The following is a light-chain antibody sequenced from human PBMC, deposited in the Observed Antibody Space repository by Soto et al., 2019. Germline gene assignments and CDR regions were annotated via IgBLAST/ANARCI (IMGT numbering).Light chain of an antibody. V-gene: IGKV3-15*01. CDR1: QSVSSN. J-gene: IGKJ1*01. Sequence: EIVMTQSPATLSVSPGERATLSCRASQSVSSNLAWYQQKPGQAPRLLIYGASTRATGIPARFSGSGSGTDFTLTISRLEPEDFAVYYCQNYDTSPTFGQGTKVEVK. CDR2: GAS. CDR3: QNYDTSPT.